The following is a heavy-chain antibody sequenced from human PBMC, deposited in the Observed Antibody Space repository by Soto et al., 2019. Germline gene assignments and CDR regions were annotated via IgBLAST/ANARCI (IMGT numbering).Heavy chain of an antibody. CDR1: GFTFNTFW. V-gene: IGHV3-7*03. CDR3: ARDFATHCSGSTCYPYAY. CDR2: IKHDGSET. D-gene: IGHD2-15*01. J-gene: IGHJ4*02. Sequence: GGSLRLSCAASGFTFNTFWMSWVRQSPGKGLEWVANIKHDGSETYYADSVKGRFTISRDNAKNSLFLQMNTVRTEDTAVYYCARDFATHCSGSTCYPYAYWGQGALVTVSS.